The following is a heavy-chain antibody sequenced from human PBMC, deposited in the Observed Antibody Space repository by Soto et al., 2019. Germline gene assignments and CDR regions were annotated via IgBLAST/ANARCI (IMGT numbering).Heavy chain of an antibody. J-gene: IGHJ4*02. CDR3: TEPRVVAN. CDR1: GFSFNNAW. Sequence: PGGSLRLSCAASGFSFNNAWTTWVRQAPGKGLEWVGRIKSKNDGGTTDYAAPVKGRFTISRDDSKNTLFLQMNSLKIEDTAVYYCTEPRVVANWGQGTLVTVSS. D-gene: IGHD2-15*01. CDR2: IKSKNDGGTT. V-gene: IGHV3-15*07.